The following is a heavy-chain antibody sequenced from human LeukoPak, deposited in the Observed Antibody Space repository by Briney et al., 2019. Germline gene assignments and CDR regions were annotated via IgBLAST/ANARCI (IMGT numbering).Heavy chain of an antibody. Sequence: SETLSLTCAVYGGSFSGYYWSWIRQPPGKGLEWIGEINHSGSTNYNPSLKSRVTISVDTSKNQFSLKLSSVTAADTAVYYCARERSSGWPIDYWGQGTLVTVSS. V-gene: IGHV4-34*01. CDR1: GGSFSGYY. D-gene: IGHD6-19*01. J-gene: IGHJ4*02. CDR2: INHSGST. CDR3: ARERSSGWPIDY.